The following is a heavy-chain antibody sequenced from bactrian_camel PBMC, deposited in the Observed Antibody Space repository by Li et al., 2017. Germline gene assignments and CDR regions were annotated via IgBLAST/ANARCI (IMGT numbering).Heavy chain of an antibody. Sequence: QGQMVESGGGSVQTGGSLKLPCAASGLTYTQYCLGWFRQAPGKEREGVAVVDYDKGVTSYAESVQGRFTISRDKNKNILSLQMDSLEPEDSALYYCAAEEAGCSISYGVPLPRGRWSVVLIKRIYVLGSGHPGHRL. CDR1: GLTYTQYC. V-gene: IGHV3S26*01. D-gene: IGHD5*01. J-gene: IGHJ4*01. CDR2: VDYDKGVT. CDR3: AAEEAGCSISYGVPLPRGRWSVVLIKRIYV.